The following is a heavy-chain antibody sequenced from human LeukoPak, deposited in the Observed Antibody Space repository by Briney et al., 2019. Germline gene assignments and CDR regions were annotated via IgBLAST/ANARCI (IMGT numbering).Heavy chain of an antibody. V-gene: IGHV3-23*01. J-gene: IGHJ3*02. CDR1: GFTFSSYA. D-gene: IGHD6-19*01. Sequence: PGGSLRLSCAASGFTFSSYAMSWVRQAPGKGLEWVSAISGSGGSTYYADSVKGRFTISRDNAKNSLYLQMNSLRAEDTAVYYCAGYSSGWFGAFDIWGQGTMVTVSS. CDR3: AGYSSGWFGAFDI. CDR2: ISGSGGST.